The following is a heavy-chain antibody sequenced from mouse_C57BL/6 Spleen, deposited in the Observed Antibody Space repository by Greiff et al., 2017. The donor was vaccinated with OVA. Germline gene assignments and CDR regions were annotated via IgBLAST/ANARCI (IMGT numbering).Heavy chain of an antibody. J-gene: IGHJ4*01. CDR3: ALYSNFYAMDD. CDR2: IYPGDGDT. CDR1: GYAFSSSW. Sequence: QVQLQQSGPELVKPGASVKISCKASGYAFSSSWMNWVKQRPGRGLEWIGRIYPGDGDTNYNGKFKGKATLTADKSSRTAYMQLSSLTSEDSAVYFSALYSNFYAMDDWGQGTSVTVSS. D-gene: IGHD2-5*01. V-gene: IGHV1-82*01.